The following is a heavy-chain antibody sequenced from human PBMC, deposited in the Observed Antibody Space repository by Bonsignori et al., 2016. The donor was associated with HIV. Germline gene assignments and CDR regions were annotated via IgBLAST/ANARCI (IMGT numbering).Heavy chain of an antibody. V-gene: IGHV4-38-2*02. CDR2: IYHSGST. CDR1: GYSISSGYY. Sequence: SETLSLTCAVSGYSISSGYYWGWIRQPPGKGLEWIGSIYHSGSTYYNPSLKSRVTISVDTSKNQFSLKLSSVTAADTAVYYCARERGGIAVAVYYFDYWGQGTLVTVSS. D-gene: IGHD6-19*01. J-gene: IGHJ4*02. CDR3: ARERGGIAVAVYYFDY.